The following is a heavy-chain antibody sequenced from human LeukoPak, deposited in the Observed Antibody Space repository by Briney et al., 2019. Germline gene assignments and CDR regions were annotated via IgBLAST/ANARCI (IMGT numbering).Heavy chain of an antibody. CDR2: VSGSGGTT. Sequence: GGSLRLSCAASGLTFSSYAMSWVRQAPGKGLEWVSTVSGSGGTTYYTGSVKGRFTISRDNSKNTLYLQMNSLRAEDTAVYYCAKDGGSSGSYFPDFWGQGTLVTVSS. CDR1: GLTFSSYA. J-gene: IGHJ4*02. V-gene: IGHV3-23*01. CDR3: AKDGGSSGSYFPDF. D-gene: IGHD1-26*01.